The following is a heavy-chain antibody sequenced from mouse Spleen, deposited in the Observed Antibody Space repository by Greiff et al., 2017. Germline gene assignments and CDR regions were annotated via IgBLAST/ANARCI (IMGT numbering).Heavy chain of an antibody. CDR3: ARFGVGEVFAY. Sequence: VQLPQSGPELVKPGASVKMSCKASGYTFTDYNMHWVKQSHGKSLEWIGYINPNNGGTSYNQKFKGKATLTVNKSSSTAYMELRSLTSEDSAVYYCARFGVGEVFAYWGQGTLVTVSA. D-gene: IGHD2-13*01. CDR2: INPNNGGT. CDR1: GYTFTDYN. V-gene: IGHV1-22*01. J-gene: IGHJ3*01.